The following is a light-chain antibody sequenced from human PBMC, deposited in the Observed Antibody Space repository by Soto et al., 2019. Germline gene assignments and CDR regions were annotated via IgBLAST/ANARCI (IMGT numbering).Light chain of an antibody. CDR2: LGS. J-gene: IGKJ2*01. Sequence: DIVMTQSPLSLPVSPGEPASISCRSSQSLLHNNGYNYLDWYLQKPGQSPQLLIYLGSNRASGVPHRFRGSGVGEAFTQKSSSVEAEDGGVYYRMQALRARLYVLDQGTKLLI. CDR1: QSLLHNNGYNY. V-gene: IGKV2-28*01. CDR3: MQALRARLYV.